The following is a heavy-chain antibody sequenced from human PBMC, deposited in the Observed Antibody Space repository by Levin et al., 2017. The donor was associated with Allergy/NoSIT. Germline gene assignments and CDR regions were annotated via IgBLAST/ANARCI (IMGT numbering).Heavy chain of an antibody. V-gene: IGHV3-20*04. CDR1: GFTFDDYG. Sequence: GGSLRLSCAASGFTFDDYGMSWVRQAPGKGLEWVSGINWNGGSTGYADSVKGRFTISRDNAKNSLYLQMNSLRAEDTALYYCARSLWFGELSRWFDPWGQGTLVTVSS. D-gene: IGHD3-10*01. CDR2: INWNGGST. CDR3: ARSLWFGELSRWFDP. J-gene: IGHJ5*02.